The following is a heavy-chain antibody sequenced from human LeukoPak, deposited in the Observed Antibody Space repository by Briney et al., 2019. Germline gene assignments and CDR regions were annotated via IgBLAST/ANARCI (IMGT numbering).Heavy chain of an antibody. Sequence: GGSLRLSCAASGFTFSSYWMHWVRQAPGKGLVWVSRINSDGSSTSYADSVKGRFTISRDNVKNVLYLQMNSLRPEDTALYYCAKDLSSAITSALVLDDWGQGTTVIVS. CDR3: AKDLSSAITSALVLDD. CDR1: GFTFSSYW. CDR2: INSDGSST. D-gene: IGHD3-22*01. V-gene: IGHV3-74*01. J-gene: IGHJ6*02.